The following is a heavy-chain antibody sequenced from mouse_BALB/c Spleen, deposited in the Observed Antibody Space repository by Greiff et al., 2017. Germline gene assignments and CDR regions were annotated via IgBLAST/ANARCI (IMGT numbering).Heavy chain of an antibody. D-gene: IGHD1-1*01. CDR2: ISSGGST. V-gene: IGHV5-6-5*01. CDR3: ARNPITDAMDY. J-gene: IGHJ4*01. Sequence: EVTLVASGGGLVKPGGSLKLSCAASGFAFSSYDMSWVRQTPEKRLEWVASISSGGSTYYPDSVKGRFTISRDNARNILYLQMSSLRSEDTAMYYCARNPITDAMDYWGQGTSVTVSA. CDR1: GFAFSSYD.